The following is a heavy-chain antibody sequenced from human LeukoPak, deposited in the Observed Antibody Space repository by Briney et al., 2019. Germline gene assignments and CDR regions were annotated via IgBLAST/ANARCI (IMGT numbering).Heavy chain of an antibody. J-gene: IGHJ4*02. V-gene: IGHV1-8*01. D-gene: IGHD3-3*01. CDR1: GYTFTSYD. Sequence: ASVKVSCKASGYTFTSYDINWVRQATGQGLEWMGWMSPNSGDTGYAQKFQGRVTITKNISISTAYMELSSLTSEDTAVYYCTRGRRFTVFGDLHQYYFDYWGQGTLVTASS. CDR2: MSPNSGDT. CDR3: TRGRRFTVFGDLHQYYFDY.